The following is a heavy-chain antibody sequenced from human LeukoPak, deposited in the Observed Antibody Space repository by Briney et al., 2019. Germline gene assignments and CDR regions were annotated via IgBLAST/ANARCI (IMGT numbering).Heavy chain of an antibody. CDR2: IIPILGIP. D-gene: IGHD2-21*02. J-gene: IGHJ2*01. Sequence: SVKVSCKASGGTFSSYAISWVRQAPGQGLEWMGRIIPILGIPNYAQKFQGRVTTTADKSTTTAYMELSSLRSEDTAVYYCATEAIVVVTARDYWYFDLWGRGTLVTVSS. V-gene: IGHV1-69*04. CDR1: GGTFSSYA. CDR3: ATEAIVVVTARDYWYFDL.